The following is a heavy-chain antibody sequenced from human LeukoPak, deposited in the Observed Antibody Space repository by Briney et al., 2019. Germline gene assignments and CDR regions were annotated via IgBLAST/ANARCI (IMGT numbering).Heavy chain of an antibody. J-gene: IGHJ3*02. V-gene: IGHV4-30-4*01. CDR1: GGAFSGYS. CDR3: ARDLGPTDDAFDI. Sequence: SETLSLTCAVYGGAFSGYSWSWIRQPPGKGLEWIGFIYYTGSTYYNPSLKSRVTISVDTSKNQFSLKLSSVTAADTAVYYCARDLGPTDDAFDIWGQGTMVTVSS. CDR2: IYYTGST. D-gene: IGHD1-26*01.